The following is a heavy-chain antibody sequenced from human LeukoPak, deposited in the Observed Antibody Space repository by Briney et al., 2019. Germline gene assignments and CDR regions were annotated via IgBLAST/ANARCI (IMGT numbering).Heavy chain of an antibody. CDR1: GFTFSRYS. CDR3: ARDLTSVTTCFDY. V-gene: IGHV3-21*01. CDR2: ISSGSDHI. D-gene: IGHD4-17*01. J-gene: IGHJ4*02. Sequence: GGSLRLSCAASGFTFSRYSMNWVRQAPGKGLEWVSSISSGSDHIYYSDSLKGRFIISRDNAKNSLYLQMNSRRAEDTAVYYCARDLTSVTTCFDYWGQGILVTVSS.